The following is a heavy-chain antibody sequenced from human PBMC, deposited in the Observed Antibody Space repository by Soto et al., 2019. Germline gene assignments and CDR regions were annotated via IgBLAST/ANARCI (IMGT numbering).Heavy chain of an antibody. CDR2: INHSGST. Sequence: SETLSLTCAVYGLSFSGYYWSWIRQPPGKGLEWIGEINHSGSTNYNPSLKSRVTISVGTSKNQFSLKLSSVTAADTAVYYCARARVRYYYYGMDVWGQGTTVTVSS. J-gene: IGHJ6*02. CDR3: ARARVRYYYYGMDV. CDR1: GLSFSGYY. V-gene: IGHV4-34*01.